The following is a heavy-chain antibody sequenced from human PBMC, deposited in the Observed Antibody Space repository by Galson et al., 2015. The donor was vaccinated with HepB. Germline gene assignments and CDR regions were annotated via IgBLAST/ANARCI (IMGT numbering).Heavy chain of an antibody. CDR3: ARGRAYSSGGFGGGYFDY. CDR2: ISAYNGNT. Sequence: SVKVSCKASGYTFTSYGISWVRQAPGQGLEWMGWISAYNGNTNYAQKLQGRVTMTTDTSTSTAYMELRSLRSDDTAVYYCARGRAYSSGGFGGGYFDYWGQGTLVTVSS. V-gene: IGHV1-18*04. J-gene: IGHJ4*02. CDR1: GYTFTSYG. D-gene: IGHD6-19*01.